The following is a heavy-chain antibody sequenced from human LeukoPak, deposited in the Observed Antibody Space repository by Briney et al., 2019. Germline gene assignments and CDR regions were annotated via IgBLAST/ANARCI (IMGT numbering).Heavy chain of an antibody. CDR2: INPNSGGT. CDR1: GYTFTDYY. V-gene: IGHV1-2*02. D-gene: IGHD1-26*01. J-gene: IGHJ4*02. Sequence: ASVKVSCKASGYTFTDYYMHWERRAPGQGLEWMGWINPNSGGTHYAQKFQGRVTMTRDTSISTAYMELSRLTSDDTAVYYCARGGRIVGASGLMFDYWGQETLITVSS. CDR3: ARGGRIVGASGLMFDY.